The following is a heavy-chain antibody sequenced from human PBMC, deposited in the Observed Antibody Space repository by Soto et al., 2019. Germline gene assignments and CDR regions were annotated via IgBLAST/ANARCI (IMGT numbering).Heavy chain of an antibody. CDR1: NVSIKSSS. D-gene: IGHD1-26*01. CDR2: VYYTGTP. J-gene: IGHJ5*01. Sequence: QVMLQESGPGLVKPSETLSLTCSVSNVSIKSSSWNWILQPPGRGLEWIGFVYYTGTPKYNPSLKSRVTISVDTSKNEFSLKLTSVPSADTAFYFCARDFAGRGPFDPWGPGTLVTVSS. CDR3: ARDFAGRGPFDP. V-gene: IGHV4-59*01.